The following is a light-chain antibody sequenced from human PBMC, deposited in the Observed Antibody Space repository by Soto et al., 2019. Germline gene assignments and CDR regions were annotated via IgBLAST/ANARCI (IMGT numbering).Light chain of an antibody. CDR2: KAS. Sequence: DIQMTQSPSTLSASVGDRVSFTCRASQTIDSWLAWYQQRPGKPPNLLIYKASTLASGVPSRFSGSGSGTEFTLTISSLQSEDFAVYYCQQYHNWPITFGQGTRLEIK. CDR3: QQYHNWPIT. V-gene: IGKV1-5*03. CDR1: QTIDSW. J-gene: IGKJ5*01.